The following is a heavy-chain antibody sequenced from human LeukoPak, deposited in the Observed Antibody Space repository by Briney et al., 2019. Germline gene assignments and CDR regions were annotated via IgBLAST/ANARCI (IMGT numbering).Heavy chain of an antibody. CDR3: ARDRGYSGYAHGY. D-gene: IGHD5-12*01. J-gene: IGHJ4*02. V-gene: IGHV3-11*01. CDR2: ISSSGSAM. Sequence: GGSLRLSCAASGFTFSDYYMSWIRQAPGKGLEWISYISSSGSAMYYADSVKGRFTISRDNAKNSLYLQMNSLRAEDTAMYYCARDRGYSGYAHGYWGQGTLVTVSS. CDR1: GFTFSDYY.